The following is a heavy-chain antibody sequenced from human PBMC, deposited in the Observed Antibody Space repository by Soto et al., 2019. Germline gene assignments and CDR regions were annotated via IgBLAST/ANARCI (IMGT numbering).Heavy chain of an antibody. CDR1: GGTFGNYA. V-gene: IGHV1-69*06. Sequence: QVQLVQSGAEVKKPGSSVKVSCKASGGTFGNYAFSWVRKAPGQGLEWLGGIIPVFGTTNYARKFQGRVSITADKSTSTAYMDLSSLSSGDTAVYYCARDYYDGRGFYSWYCDLWGRGTLVTVSS. D-gene: IGHD3-22*01. CDR2: IIPVFGTT. CDR3: ARDYYDGRGFYSWYCDL. J-gene: IGHJ2*01.